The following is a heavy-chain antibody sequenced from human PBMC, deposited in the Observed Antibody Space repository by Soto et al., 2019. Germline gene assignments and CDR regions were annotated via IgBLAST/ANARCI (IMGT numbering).Heavy chain of an antibody. CDR3: TRADCSNTAQDY. CDR2: INRDGSST. V-gene: IGHV3-74*01. Sequence: EVQLVESGGGLVQPGGSLRLSCAASGFTFSNYWMHWVRQAPGKGLVWVSRINRDGSSTTYADSVKGRFTISRDNAKSTLYLQMNSLISEDTAVYYCTRADCSNTAQDYWGQGSLVTVSS. CDR1: GFTFSNYW. D-gene: IGHD2-2*01. J-gene: IGHJ4*02.